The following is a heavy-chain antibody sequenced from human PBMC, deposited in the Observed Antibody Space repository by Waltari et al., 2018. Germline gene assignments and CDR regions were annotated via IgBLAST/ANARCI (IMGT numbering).Heavy chain of an antibody. CDR1: GFSFSSYN. CDR2: ITSSGRI. J-gene: IGHJ3*02. Sequence: VQLMESGGGLVKPGGSLRLSCAASGFSFSSYNINWVRQAPGKGLEWVSSITSSGRIFYAASVRGRFTISRDNPKSSLYLQMNYLRVEDTAVYYCARDRSSDDAFDIWGQGTVVTV. V-gene: IGHV3-21*01. CDR3: ARDRSSDDAFDI.